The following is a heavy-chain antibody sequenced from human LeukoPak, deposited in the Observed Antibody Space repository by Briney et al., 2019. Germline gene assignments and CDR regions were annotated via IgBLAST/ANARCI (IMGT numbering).Heavy chain of an antibody. J-gene: IGHJ4*02. Sequence: SVKVSCKASGGTFSSYAISWVRQAPGQGLEWMGGIIPIFGTANYAQKFQGRVTITTDESTSTAYVELSSLRSEDTAVYYCARDLCTNGVCYSDYWGQGTLVTVSS. V-gene: IGHV1-69*05. CDR2: IIPIFGTA. CDR3: ARDLCTNGVCYSDY. CDR1: GGTFSSYA. D-gene: IGHD2-8*01.